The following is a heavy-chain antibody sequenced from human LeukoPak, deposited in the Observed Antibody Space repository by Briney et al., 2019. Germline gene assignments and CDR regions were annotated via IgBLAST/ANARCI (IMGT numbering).Heavy chain of an antibody. CDR2: ISGSGGST. CDR3: VLLWFGTPFDP. D-gene: IGHD3-10*01. V-gene: IGHV3-23*01. Sequence: GGSLRPSCAASGFTFSSYAMSWVRQAPGKGLEWVSAISGSGGSTYYADSVKGRFTISRDNSKNTLYLQMNSLRAEDTAVYYCVLLWFGTPFDPWGQGTLVTVSS. CDR1: GFTFSSYA. J-gene: IGHJ5*02.